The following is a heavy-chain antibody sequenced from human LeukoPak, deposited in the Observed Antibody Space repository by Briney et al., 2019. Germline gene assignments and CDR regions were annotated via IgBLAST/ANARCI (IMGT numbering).Heavy chain of an antibody. J-gene: IGHJ4*02. V-gene: IGHV4-30-4*01. CDR2: INYSGST. Sequence: SQTLSLTCTVSGGSISSGDYYWSWLRQPPGTGLEWIGYINYSGSTYYNPSLKSRVTISVYTSKNQFSLRLSSVTAADTAVYSCARLQIYLGSWGQGTLVTVSS. D-gene: IGHD2-2*02. CDR1: GGSISSGDYY. CDR3: ARLQIYLGS.